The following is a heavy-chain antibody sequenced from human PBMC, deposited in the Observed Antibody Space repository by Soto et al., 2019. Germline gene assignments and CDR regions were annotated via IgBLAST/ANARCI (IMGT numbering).Heavy chain of an antibody. CDR1: GASITSNSY. V-gene: IGHV4-39*01. CDR3: ARRERSRGYLYSDYDSGSE. J-gene: IGHJ4*02. D-gene: IGHD5-12*01. CDR2: IYYTEGT. Sequence: SETLSLTCTVSGASITSNSYWAWMRQPPGKGLEWIGSIYYTEGTSSNPSLRSRVTMSVDTSNNQFSLRLSSVTAADTAVYYCARRERSRGYLYSDYDSGSEWGQGTLVTVSS.